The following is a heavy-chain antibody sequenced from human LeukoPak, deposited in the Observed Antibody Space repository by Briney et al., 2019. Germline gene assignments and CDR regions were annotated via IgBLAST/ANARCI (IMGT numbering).Heavy chain of an antibody. J-gene: IGHJ4*02. Sequence: SETLSLTCTVSGGSISSYYWSWIRQPPGKGLEWIGYIYYSGSTNYNPSLKSRVTISVDTSKNQFSLKLSSVTAADTAVYYCARVKVVPAAIGFDYWGQGTLATVSS. CDR2: IYYSGST. CDR3: ARVKVVPAAIGFDY. CDR1: GGSISSYY. D-gene: IGHD2-2*02. V-gene: IGHV4-59*01.